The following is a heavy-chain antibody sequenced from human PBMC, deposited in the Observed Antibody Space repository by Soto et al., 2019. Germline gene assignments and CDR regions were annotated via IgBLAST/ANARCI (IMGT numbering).Heavy chain of an antibody. CDR3: VGSGYSPFDY. V-gene: IGHV4-39*01. CDR2: LYYSGST. Sequence: SETLSLTCTVSGGSISSSSYYWGWIRQPPGKGLEWIGSLYYSGSTYYNPSLKSRVTISVDTSKNQFSQKLSSVTAADTAVYYCVGSGYSPFDYWGQGTLVTVSS. D-gene: IGHD3-22*01. CDR1: GGSISSSSYY. J-gene: IGHJ4*02.